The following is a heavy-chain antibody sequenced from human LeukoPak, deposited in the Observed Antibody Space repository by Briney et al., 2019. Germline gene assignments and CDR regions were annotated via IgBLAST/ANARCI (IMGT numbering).Heavy chain of an antibody. Sequence: SETLSLTCTVSGGSIHNSNYYWGWIRQPPGKGLEWIGEINPSGTTNYNPSLKGRVTISLDTSKNHFSLNLSSVTAADTAVYYCARPRKHDYYDMDVWGKGTTVTVSS. V-gene: IGHV4-39*02. J-gene: IGHJ6*03. CDR3: ARPRKHDYYDMDV. CDR1: GGSIHNSNYY. CDR2: INPSGTT.